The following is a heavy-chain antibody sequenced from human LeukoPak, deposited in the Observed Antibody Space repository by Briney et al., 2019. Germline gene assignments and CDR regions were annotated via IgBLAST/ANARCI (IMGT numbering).Heavy chain of an antibody. V-gene: IGHV1-2*02. CDR3: ASGVPLGYCTNGVCRDWFDP. Sequence: ASVKVSFKASGYTSTGYYMHWVRQAPGQGLEWMGWINPNSGGTNYAQKFQGRVTMTRDTSISTAYMELSRLRSDDTAVYYCASGVPLGYCTNGVCRDWFDPWGQGTLVTVSS. J-gene: IGHJ5*02. CDR2: INPNSGGT. CDR1: GYTSTGYY. D-gene: IGHD2-8*01.